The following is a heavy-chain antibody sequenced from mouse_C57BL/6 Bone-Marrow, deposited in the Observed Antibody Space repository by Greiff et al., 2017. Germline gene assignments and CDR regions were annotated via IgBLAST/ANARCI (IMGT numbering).Heavy chain of an antibody. V-gene: IGHV5-16*01. Sequence: EVKLVESEGGLVQPGSSMKLSCTASGFTFSDYYMAWVRQVPEKGLEWVANINYDGSSTYYLDSLKSRFIISRDNAKNILYLQMSSLKSEDTATYYCARDFYYYGMDYWGQGTSVTVSS. CDR3: ARDFYYYGMDY. CDR2: INYDGSST. J-gene: IGHJ4*01. CDR1: GFTFSDYY.